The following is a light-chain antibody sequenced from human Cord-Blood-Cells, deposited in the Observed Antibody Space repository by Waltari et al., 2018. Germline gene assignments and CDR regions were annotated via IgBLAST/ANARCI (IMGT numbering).Light chain of an antibody. CDR2: EGS. V-gene: IGLV2-23*01. CDR3: CSYAGSYV. CDR1: SSDVGSYNL. Sequence: QSALTQSASVSGSPGQSITISCTGTSSDVGSYNLVSWYQQHPGKAPKPMIYEGSRRPSGVSNRFSGSKSGNTASLTISGLQAEDEADYYCCSYAGSYVFGTGTKVTVL. J-gene: IGLJ1*01.